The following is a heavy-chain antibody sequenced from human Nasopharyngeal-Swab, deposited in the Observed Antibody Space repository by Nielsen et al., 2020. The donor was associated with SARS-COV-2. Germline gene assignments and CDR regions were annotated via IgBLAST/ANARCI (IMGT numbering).Heavy chain of an antibody. D-gene: IGHD3/OR15-3a*01. V-gene: IGHV3-74*01. Sequence: GESLKISCAASGFTFGTYWMHWVRQAPGKGLVWVSRINSDGSSTSYADSVKGRFTISRDNAKNTLYLQMNSLRAEDTAVYYCARDRRPTDWDYYYGMDVWGQGTTVTVSS. CDR1: GFTFGTYW. J-gene: IGHJ6*02. CDR3: ARDRRPTDWDYYYGMDV. CDR2: INSDGSST.